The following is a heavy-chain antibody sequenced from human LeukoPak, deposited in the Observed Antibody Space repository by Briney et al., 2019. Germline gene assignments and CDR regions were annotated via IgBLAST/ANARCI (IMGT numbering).Heavy chain of an antibody. D-gene: IGHD7-27*01. Sequence: PGGSLRLSCAASGFTFSGYGMHWVRQAPGKGLEWVAVIWYDGTNKYYADSVKGRFSISRDNSKNTLYLQMNSLRAEDTAVYYCASDKLGTDAFDIWGQGTVVTVSS. CDR3: ASDKLGTDAFDI. J-gene: IGHJ3*02. V-gene: IGHV3-33*01. CDR2: IWYDGTNK. CDR1: GFTFSGYG.